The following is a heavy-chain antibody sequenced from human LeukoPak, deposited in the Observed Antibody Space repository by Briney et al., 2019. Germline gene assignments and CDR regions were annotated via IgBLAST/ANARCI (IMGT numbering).Heavy chain of an antibody. Sequence: GGFLRLSCAASGFTFSDFYMSWIRQAPGKGLEWLSYISYGGHTIYYADSVRGRFTVSRDDAKKSLYLEMNNLRDEDTAVYFCAAGRSVTYCSGTNCYDPWFDPWGQGTLVTVSS. D-gene: IGHD2-2*01. V-gene: IGHV3-11*01. J-gene: IGHJ5*02. CDR3: AAGRSVTYCSGTNCYDPWFDP. CDR2: ISYGGHTI. CDR1: GFTFSDFY.